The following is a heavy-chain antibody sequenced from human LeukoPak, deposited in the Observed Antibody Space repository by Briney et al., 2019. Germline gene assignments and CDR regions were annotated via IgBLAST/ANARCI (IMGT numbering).Heavy chain of an antibody. D-gene: IGHD5-18*01. CDR1: GYTFTSYG. V-gene: IGHV1-18*04. Sequence: ASVKVSCKASGYTFTSYGISWVRQAPGQGVEWMGWISAYNGNTNYAQKLQGRVTTTTDTSTSTAYMELRSLRSDDTAVYYCAGGYSYGRFDYWGQGTLVTVSS. CDR2: ISAYNGNT. J-gene: IGHJ4*02. CDR3: AGGYSYGRFDY.